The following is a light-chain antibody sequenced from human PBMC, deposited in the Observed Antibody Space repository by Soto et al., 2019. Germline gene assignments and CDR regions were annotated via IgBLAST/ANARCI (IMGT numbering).Light chain of an antibody. CDR2: GVS. V-gene: IGKV3-15*01. CDR1: QSVGTK. CDR3: QQYTDWPPEYT. Sequence: EIVMTQSPATLSVSPGEGATLSCRASQSVGTKLAWYQQKPGQAPRLLIYGVSTRAKGVPARFSGSGSGTDFSRTISSLEAEDFAIYYCQQYTDWPPEYTFGQGTKLDI. J-gene: IGKJ2*01.